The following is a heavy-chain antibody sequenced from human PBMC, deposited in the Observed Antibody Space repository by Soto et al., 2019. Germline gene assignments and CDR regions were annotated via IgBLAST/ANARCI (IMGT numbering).Heavy chain of an antibody. CDR3: ATSEVGSTRDLDH. D-gene: IGHD2-2*01. J-gene: IGHJ4*02. CDR1: GLIFSNYR. Sequence: EAQLVESGGSLVQPGGSLRLSCVASGLIFSNYRMCWVRQAPGKGLEWVANIWPDGNERRYAESVKGRFTISRDNARNSVYLQMDSLRAEDMAVYYCATSEVGSTRDLDHWGRGSLVTVSS. CDR2: IWPDGNER. V-gene: IGHV3-7*03.